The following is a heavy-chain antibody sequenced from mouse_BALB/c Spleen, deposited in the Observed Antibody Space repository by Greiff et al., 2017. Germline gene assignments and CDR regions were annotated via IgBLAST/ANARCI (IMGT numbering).Heavy chain of an antibody. V-gene: IGHV5-6-5*01. CDR2: ISSGGST. J-gene: IGHJ1*01. CDR1: GFTFSSYA. CDR3: AREESSSYVGYFDV. Sequence: EVKLMESGGGLVKPGGSLKLSCAASGFTFSSYAMSWVRQTPEKRLEWVASISSGGSTYYPDSVKGRFTISRDNARNILYLQMSSLRSEDTAMYYCAREESSSYVGYFDVWGAGTTVTVSS. D-gene: IGHD1-1*01.